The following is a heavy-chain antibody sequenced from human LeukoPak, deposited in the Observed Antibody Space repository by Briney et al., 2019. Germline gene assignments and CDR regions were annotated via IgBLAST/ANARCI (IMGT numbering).Heavy chain of an antibody. CDR1: GFSFSDYY. V-gene: IGHV3-11*01. J-gene: IGHJ4*02. CDR3: ALDRPSDY. CDR2: ISSNGRGT. Sequence: GGSLRLSCAASGFSFSDYYMTWIRQTPGKGLEWVSDISSNGRGTFYAESVRGRFTVSRDNAKKSLYLQMNSLRAEDTAVYYCALDRPSDYWGPGTLVTVSS.